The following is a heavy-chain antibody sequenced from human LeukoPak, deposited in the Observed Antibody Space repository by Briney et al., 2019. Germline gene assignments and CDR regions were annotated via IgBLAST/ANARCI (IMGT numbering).Heavy chain of an antibody. V-gene: IGHV3-23*01. Sequence: GGSLRLSCAASGFTLSNYAMNWVRQAPGKGLEWVSVVIGSSGSTDYADSVKGRFTISRDNSKNTLYLETNSLRAEDTAIYYCAKGGYDYIEIGYFDYWGQGTLVTVSS. D-gene: IGHD5-12*01. CDR1: GFTLSNYA. CDR3: AKGGYDYIEIGYFDY. CDR2: VIGSSGST. J-gene: IGHJ4*02.